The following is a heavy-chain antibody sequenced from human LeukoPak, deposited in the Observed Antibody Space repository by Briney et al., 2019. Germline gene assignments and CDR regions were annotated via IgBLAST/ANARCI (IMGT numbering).Heavy chain of an antibody. CDR3: ARPPSISNPYFGMDV. Sequence: GGSLRLSCAASGFTFSSYEMNWVRQAPGKGLEWVSYISRSGTTIYYADSVKGRFTISRDNAKNSLYPQMNSLRAEDTAVYYCARPPSISNPYFGMDVWGQGTTVTVSS. CDR2: ISRSGTTI. D-gene: IGHD2/OR15-2a*01. J-gene: IGHJ6*02. V-gene: IGHV3-48*03. CDR1: GFTFSSYE.